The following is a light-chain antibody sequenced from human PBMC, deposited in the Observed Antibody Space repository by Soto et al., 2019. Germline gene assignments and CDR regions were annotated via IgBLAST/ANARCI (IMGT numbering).Light chain of an antibody. J-gene: IGLJ7*01. V-gene: IGLV2-14*01. Sequence: QSALTQPASVSGSPGQSITISCTGTSSDVGGYNYVSWYQQHPGKAPKLMIYAVSNRPSGVSNRFSGSKSGNTASLTISGLQAEDEADYYCRSYTTSSTTVFGGGTQLTVL. CDR2: AVS. CDR1: SSDVGGYNY. CDR3: RSYTTSSTTV.